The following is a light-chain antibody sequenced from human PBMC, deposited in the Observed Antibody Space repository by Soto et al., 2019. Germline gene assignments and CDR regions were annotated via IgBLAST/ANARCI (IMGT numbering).Light chain of an antibody. V-gene: IGKV3-20*01. CDR2: SAS. CDR1: QSVASSY. CDR3: HHFGSLPET. J-gene: IGKJ1*01. Sequence: EAALTQSPGTLSLSPGERVTLSCRASQSVASSYLAWYQQKPGRAPRLLFYSASSRATGIPDRFSGSGSGTDFTLTISRLGPEDFAVYYCHHFGSLPETFGQGTNVE.